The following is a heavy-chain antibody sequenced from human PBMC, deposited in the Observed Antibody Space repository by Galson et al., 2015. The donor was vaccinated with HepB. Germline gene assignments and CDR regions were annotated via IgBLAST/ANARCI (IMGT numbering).Heavy chain of an antibody. CDR1: EFSLGSYS. Sequence: SLRLSCAASEFSLGSYSMTWVRQAPGKGPEWVANIKRDGSTISYADSVRGRFTISRDNAENSLYLQMDSLRAEDTAVYYCARDRTYCSSGICSDVLDIWGQGTTVTV. CDR3: ARDRTYCSSGICSDVLDI. D-gene: IGHD6-19*01. CDR2: IKRDGSTI. J-gene: IGHJ3*02. V-gene: IGHV3-7*01.